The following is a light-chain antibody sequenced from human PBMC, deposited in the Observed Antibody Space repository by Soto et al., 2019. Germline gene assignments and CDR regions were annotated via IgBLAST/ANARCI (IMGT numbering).Light chain of an antibody. V-gene: IGLV2-14*03. CDR2: DVS. Sequence: QSVLTQPASVSGSPGQSITIPCSGTSSDVGSYNVVSWYQQHPGKAPKLVIYDVSNRPSGVSPRFSGAKSGNTASLTIAGLQAEDEADYYCSSYTRRSTYVFGTGTQLTVL. J-gene: IGLJ1*01. CDR1: SSDVGSYNV. CDR3: SSYTRRSTYV.